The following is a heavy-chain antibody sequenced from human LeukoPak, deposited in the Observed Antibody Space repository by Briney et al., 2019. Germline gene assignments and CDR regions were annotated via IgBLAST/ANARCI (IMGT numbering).Heavy chain of an antibody. V-gene: IGHV3-30-3*01. CDR2: ISYDGNTI. D-gene: IGHD4-11*01. J-gene: IGHJ4*02. CDR1: EFTFSIYA. Sequence: PGGSLRLSCAASEFTFSIYALHWVRQAPGKGLQWVAVISYDGNTIHYADSVKGRFIISRDTSKNTLYLQMNSLRAEDTAVYYCARSGGLQKFDYWGQGTLVTVSS. CDR3: ARSGGLQKFDY.